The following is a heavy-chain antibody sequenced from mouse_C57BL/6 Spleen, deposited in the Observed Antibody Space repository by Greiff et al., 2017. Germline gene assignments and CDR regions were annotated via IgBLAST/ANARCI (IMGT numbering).Heavy chain of an antibody. CDR1: GYAFSSSW. D-gene: IGHD4-1*01. V-gene: IGHV1-82*01. CDR3: ARSKLGLYFDY. CDR2: IYPGDGDT. Sequence: QVQLQQSGPELVKPGASVKISCKASGYAFSSSWMNWVKQRPGKGLEWIGRIYPGDGDTNYNGKFRGKATLTADKSSSTAYMQLSSLTSEDSAVYFCARSKLGLYFDYWGQGTTLTVFS. J-gene: IGHJ2*01.